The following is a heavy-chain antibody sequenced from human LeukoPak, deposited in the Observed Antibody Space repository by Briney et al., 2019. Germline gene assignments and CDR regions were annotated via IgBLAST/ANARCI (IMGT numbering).Heavy chain of an antibody. Sequence: GASVKVSCKASGGTFISYAISWVRQAPGQGLEWMGGIIPIFGTANYAQKFQGRVTITADKSTSTAYMELSSLRSEDTAVYYCARVDQGVLPKDYYYYYMDVWGKGTTVTVSS. D-gene: IGHD2-2*03. CDR2: IIPIFGTA. V-gene: IGHV1-69*06. J-gene: IGHJ6*03. CDR1: GGTFISYA. CDR3: ARVDQGVLPKDYYYYYMDV.